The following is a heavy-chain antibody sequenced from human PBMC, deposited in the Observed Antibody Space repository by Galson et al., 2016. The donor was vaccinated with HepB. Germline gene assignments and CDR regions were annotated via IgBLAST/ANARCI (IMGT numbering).Heavy chain of an antibody. CDR1: GFTFSSFA. V-gene: IGHV3-30*04. CDR2: ISYDGSNK. CDR3: ARGGGHYYYGMDV. J-gene: IGHJ6*02. Sequence: SLRLSCAASGFTFSSFAMHWVRQAPGKGLEWVAVISYDGSNKYYADSVKGRFTISRDNSKNTLYLQMNSLRAEDTAVYYCARGGGHYYYGMDVWGQGTTVTVSS. D-gene: IGHD3-10*01.